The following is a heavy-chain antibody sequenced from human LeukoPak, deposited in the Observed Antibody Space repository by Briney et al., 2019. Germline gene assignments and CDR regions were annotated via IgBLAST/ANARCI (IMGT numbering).Heavy chain of an antibody. CDR1: GYTFTGYY. CDR3: ARARGYQLLKYNWFDP. CDR2: INPNSGGT. D-gene: IGHD2-2*01. Sequence: ASVKVSCKASGYTFTGYYMHWVRQAPGQGLEWMGWINPNSGGTNYAQKFRGRVTMTRDTSISTAYMELSRLRSDDTAVYYCARARGYQLLKYNWFDPWGQGTLVTASS. V-gene: IGHV1-2*02. J-gene: IGHJ5*02.